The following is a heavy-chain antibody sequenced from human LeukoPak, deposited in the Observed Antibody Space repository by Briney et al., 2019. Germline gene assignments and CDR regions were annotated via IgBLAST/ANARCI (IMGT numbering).Heavy chain of an antibody. Sequence: ASVKVSCKASGYTFTSYYMHWVRQAPGQGLEWMGIINPSGGSTSYAQKFQGRVTMTRDMSTSTVYMELSSLRSEDTAVYYCARAGKGIQLWTTDYYYYYMYVWGKGTTVTVSS. CDR3: ARAGKGIQLWTTDYYYYYMYV. D-gene: IGHD5-18*01. CDR1: GYTFTSYY. J-gene: IGHJ6*03. V-gene: IGHV1-46*01. CDR2: INPSGGST.